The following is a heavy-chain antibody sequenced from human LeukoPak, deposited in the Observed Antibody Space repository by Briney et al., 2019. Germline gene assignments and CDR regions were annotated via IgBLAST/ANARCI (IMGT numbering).Heavy chain of an antibody. D-gene: IGHD3-9*01. V-gene: IGHV3-23*01. J-gene: IGHJ4*02. Sequence: PGGSLRLSCAASGFTFSSYAMSWVRQAPGKGLQWVSDISGSGGSTYYADSVKGRFTISRDNSKDTLYLQMNSLRAEDTALYYCAKDLPGYSAPEYWGQGTLVTVSS. CDR3: AKDLPGYSAPEY. CDR2: ISGSGGST. CDR1: GFTFSSYA.